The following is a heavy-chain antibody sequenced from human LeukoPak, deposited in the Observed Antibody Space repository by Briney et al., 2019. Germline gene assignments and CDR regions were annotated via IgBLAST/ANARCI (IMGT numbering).Heavy chain of an antibody. Sequence: ALSLTCTVSGGAISRGDYYWSWIRQPPGKGLEWIRYIYYSGSTYYNPSLKSRVTISVDTSKKQISLKLNSVTAADTAVYYCARDYYGSGIYWTWGQGTLVTVSS. D-gene: IGHD3-10*01. V-gene: IGHV4-30-4*01. J-gene: IGHJ4*02. CDR3: ARDYYGSGIYWT. CDR2: IYYSGST. CDR1: GGAISRGDYY.